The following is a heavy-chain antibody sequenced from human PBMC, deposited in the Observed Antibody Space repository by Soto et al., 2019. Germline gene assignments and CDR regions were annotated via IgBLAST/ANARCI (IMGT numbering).Heavy chain of an antibody. J-gene: IGHJ4*02. CDR2: IIWNSVSI. CDR1: GFMFEDYA. Sequence: PGGSLRLSCAASGFMFEDYAMHWVRRVPGKGLEWVSGIIWNSVSIAYADSVRGRFTIARDNAKTSLYLQMNSLRAEDTAFYYCTKDIGSSWYGIFHYWGQGAQVTVS. D-gene: IGHD6-13*01. CDR3: TKDIGSSWYGIFHY. V-gene: IGHV3-9*01.